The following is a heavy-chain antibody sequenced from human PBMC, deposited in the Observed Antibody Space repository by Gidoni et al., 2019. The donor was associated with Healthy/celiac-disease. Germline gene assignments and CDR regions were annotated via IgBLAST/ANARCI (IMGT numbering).Heavy chain of an antibody. CDR1: GGSISSSSYY. D-gene: IGHD3-16*02. CDR2: IYYSGST. V-gene: IGHV4-39*01. CDR3: ARGETYDYIWGSYRSPFDY. J-gene: IGHJ4*02. Sequence: QLQLQESGPGLVKPSETLSLTCTVSGGSISSSSYYWGWIRQPPGKGLEWIGSIYYSGSTYYNPSLKSRVTISVDTSKNQFSLKLSSVTAADTAVYYCARGETYDYIWGSYRSPFDYWGQGTLVTVSS.